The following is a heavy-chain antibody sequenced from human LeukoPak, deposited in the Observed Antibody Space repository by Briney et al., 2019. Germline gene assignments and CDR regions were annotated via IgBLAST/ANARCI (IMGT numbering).Heavy chain of an antibody. J-gene: IGHJ4*02. CDR3: ARDSAYSSSYDY. Sequence: SETLSLTCTVSGGSISSYYWSWIRQPAGKGLEWIGRIYTSGSTNYNPFLKSRVTMSVDTSKNQFSLKLSSVTAADTAVYYCARDSAYSSSYDYWGQGTLVTVSS. CDR1: GGSISSYY. D-gene: IGHD6-6*01. CDR2: IYTSGST. V-gene: IGHV4-4*07.